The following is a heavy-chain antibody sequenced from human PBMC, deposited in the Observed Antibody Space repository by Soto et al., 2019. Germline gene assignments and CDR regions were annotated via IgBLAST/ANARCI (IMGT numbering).Heavy chain of an antibody. J-gene: IGHJ4*02. CDR1: GFSLSTSRVG. CDR2: IYWDDAK. Sequence: QITLKESGPTLVKPTQTLTLTCTFSGFSLSTSRVGVGWIRQPPGKALEWLAVIYWDDAKTYRPSLKSRLTITKDTSKTQVALTLTNMDPMDTATYYCAHASVGRSLYRGQGTLVTVSS. D-gene: IGHD1-26*01. V-gene: IGHV2-5*02. CDR3: AHASVGRSLY.